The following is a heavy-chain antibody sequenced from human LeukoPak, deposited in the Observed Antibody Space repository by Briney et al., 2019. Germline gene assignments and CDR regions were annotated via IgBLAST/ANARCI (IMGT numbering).Heavy chain of an antibody. V-gene: IGHV3-20*04. Sequence: GGSLRLSCAASGFTFDDYGMSWVRQAPGKGLEWVSGINWNGGSTGYADSVKGRFTISRDNAKNSLYLQMNSLRAEDTALYYCAKSYYDFTRGAFDIWGQGTMVTVSS. J-gene: IGHJ3*02. CDR1: GFTFDDYG. CDR3: AKSYYDFTRGAFDI. D-gene: IGHD3-22*01. CDR2: INWNGGST.